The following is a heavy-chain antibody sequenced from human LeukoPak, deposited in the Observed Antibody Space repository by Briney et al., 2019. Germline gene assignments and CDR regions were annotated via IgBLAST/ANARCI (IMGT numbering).Heavy chain of an antibody. CDR3: AREADYGSGSYPLFDP. V-gene: IGHV4-59*12. CDR1: GGSISSYY. Sequence: SETLSLTCTVSGGSISSYYWSWIRQPPGKGLEWIGYIYYTGTTNYNPSLKSRVTISVDKSKNQFSLKLSSVTAADTAVYYCAREADYGSGSYPLFDPWGQGTLVTVSS. CDR2: IYYTGTT. D-gene: IGHD3-10*01. J-gene: IGHJ5*02.